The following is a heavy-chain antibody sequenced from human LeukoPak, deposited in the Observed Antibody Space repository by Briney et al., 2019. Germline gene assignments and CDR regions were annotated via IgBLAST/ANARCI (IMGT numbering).Heavy chain of an antibody. CDR2: IRSKAYGATT. CDR3: SRDLRYYASGSPPGY. D-gene: IGHD3-10*01. CDR1: GFTFSSYA. J-gene: IGHJ4*02. V-gene: IGHV3-49*04. Sequence: GGSLRLTCAASGFTFSSYAMHWVRQAPGKGLEWVAFIRSKAYGATTEYAASVKGRFTISRDDSKSIAYLQMNSLRTEDTAVYYCSRDLRYYASGSPPGYWGQGTLVTVSS.